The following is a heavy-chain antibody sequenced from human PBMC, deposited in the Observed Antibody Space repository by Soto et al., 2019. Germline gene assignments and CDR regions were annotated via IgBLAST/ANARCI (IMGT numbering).Heavy chain of an antibody. CDR3: ARDPPGSGWAFDY. V-gene: IGHV3-33*01. D-gene: IGHD6-19*01. J-gene: IGHJ4*02. CDR2: IWSDGSNK. CDR1: GFTFSTHA. Sequence: QVQLVESGGGVVQPGRSLRLSCAAAGFTFSTHAMHWVRQAPGKGLEWVAFIWSDGSNKHYADSMKGRVTISRDNSRRTVDLQMDSLRAEDTAVYYCARDPPGSGWAFDYWGQGTLVTVSS.